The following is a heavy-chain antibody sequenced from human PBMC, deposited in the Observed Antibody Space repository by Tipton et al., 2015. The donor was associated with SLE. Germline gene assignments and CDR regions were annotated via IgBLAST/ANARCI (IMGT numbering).Heavy chain of an antibody. CDR2: LSSSSSYI. J-gene: IGHJ3*02. V-gene: IGHV3-21*01. Sequence: SLRLSCAASGFIFSSYSMNWVRQAPGKGLEWVSSLSSSSSYIYYADSVKGRFTIFRDNAKNSLYLQMNSLRAEDTAVYHCARGMGDFNDAFDIWGQGTMVIVSS. CDR3: ARGMGDFNDAFDI. CDR1: GFIFSSYS. D-gene: IGHD1-26*01.